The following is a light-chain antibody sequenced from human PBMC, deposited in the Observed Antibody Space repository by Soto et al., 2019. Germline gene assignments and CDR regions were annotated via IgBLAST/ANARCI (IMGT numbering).Light chain of an antibody. V-gene: IGLV1-40*01. CDR2: DNN. J-gene: IGLJ2*01. CDR3: QSYDSSLTAVV. CDR1: SSNIGPGYD. Sequence: QLVLTQPPSVSGAPGQRVTISCTGTSSNIGPGYDVHWYQHLPGTAPKLLIYDNNNRPSGVSDRFSGSRSGTSASLAITGLQAEDEADYYCQSYDSSLTAVVFGGGTKLTVL.